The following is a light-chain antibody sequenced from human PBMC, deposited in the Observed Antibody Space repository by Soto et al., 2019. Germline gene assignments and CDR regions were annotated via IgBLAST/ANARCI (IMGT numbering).Light chain of an antibody. Sequence: QSVLTQPPSVSAAPGQKVTISCSGSSSNIGDNYVSWYQHLPGTAPKLLIYGNDERPSGIPDRFSASKSGTSATLGITGLQTGDEADYYCGAWDSSLSAGVFGTGTKVPVL. J-gene: IGLJ1*01. V-gene: IGLV1-51*02. CDR1: SSNIGDNY. CDR3: GAWDSSLSAGV. CDR2: GND.